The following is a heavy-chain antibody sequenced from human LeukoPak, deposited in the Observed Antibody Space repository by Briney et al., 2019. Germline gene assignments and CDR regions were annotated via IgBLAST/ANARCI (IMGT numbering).Heavy chain of an antibody. CDR3: ATAYSSSWYYFDY. J-gene: IGHJ4*02. V-gene: IGHV1-2*02. CDR2: INPNSGGT. CDR1: GYTFTGYY. D-gene: IGHD6-13*01. Sequence: ASVKVSCKASGYTFTGYYMHWVRQAPGQGLEWMGWINPNSGGTNYAQKFQGRVTMTRDTSISTAYMELSRLRSEDTAVYYCATAYSSSWYYFDYWGQGTLVTVSS.